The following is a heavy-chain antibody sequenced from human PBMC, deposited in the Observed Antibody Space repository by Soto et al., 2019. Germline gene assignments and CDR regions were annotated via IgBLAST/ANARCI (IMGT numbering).Heavy chain of an antibody. J-gene: IGHJ4*02. V-gene: IGHV3-30-3*01. CDR3: AKDIAYSSGWCPDY. D-gene: IGHD6-19*01. CDR2: ISYGGSNK. Sequence: PGGSLRLSCAASGFTFSSYAMHWVRQAPGKGLEWVAVISYGGSNKYYADSVKGRFTISRDNSKNTLYLQMNSLRAEDTAVYYCAKDIAYSSGWCPDYWGQGTLVTVSS. CDR1: GFTFSSYA.